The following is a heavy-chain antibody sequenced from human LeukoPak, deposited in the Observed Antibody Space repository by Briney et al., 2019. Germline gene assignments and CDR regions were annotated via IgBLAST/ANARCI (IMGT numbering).Heavy chain of an antibody. CDR1: GFTFSNAW. CDR2: IKSRNDGGTT. J-gene: IGHJ5*02. D-gene: IGHD5-12*01. CDR3: ASSMPGRAAIGWFDT. V-gene: IGHV3-15*01. Sequence: GGSLRLSCAASGFTFSNAWMNWVRQAPGKGLEWVGRIKSRNDGGTTDCAAPVKGRFSISRDDSKNTLYLQMSSLKTVDTAVYYCASSMPGRAAIGWFDTWGQGTLVTVPS.